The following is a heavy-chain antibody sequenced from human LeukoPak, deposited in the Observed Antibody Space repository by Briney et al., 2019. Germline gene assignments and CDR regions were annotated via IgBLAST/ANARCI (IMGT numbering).Heavy chain of an antibody. V-gene: IGHV4-39*01. D-gene: IGHD2-15*01. CDR1: GGSISSSSYY. CDR2: IYYSGST. Sequence: SETLSLTCTVSGGSISSSSYYWGWIRQPLGKGLEWIGTIYYSGSTYYNPSLKSRVTISVDTSKNQFSLELSSVTAADTAVYYCASFGLLFDYWGQGTLVTVSS. CDR3: ASFGLLFDY. J-gene: IGHJ4*02.